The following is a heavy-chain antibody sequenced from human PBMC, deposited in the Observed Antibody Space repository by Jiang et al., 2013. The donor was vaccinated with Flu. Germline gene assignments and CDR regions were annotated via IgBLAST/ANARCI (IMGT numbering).Heavy chain of an antibody. J-gene: IGHJ3*01. CDR3: ARDTLQSTVATYEPLDF. CDR1: RHG. CDR2: IIPIIDIA. V-gene: IGHV1-69*04. Sequence: RHGISWMRQAPGQGLEWMGRIIPIIDIANYAQKFQDRVRLTTDKSTTTVYMEVKNLRSEDTAVYYCARDTLQSTVATYEPLDFWGQGTLVIVSS. D-gene: IGHD6-19*01.